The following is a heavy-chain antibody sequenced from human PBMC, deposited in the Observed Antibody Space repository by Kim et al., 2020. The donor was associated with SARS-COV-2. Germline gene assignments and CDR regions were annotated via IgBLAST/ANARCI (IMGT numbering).Heavy chain of an antibody. CDR1: GGTFSSYC. J-gene: IGHJ6*02. CDR3: ARAVTAMVTYYGMDL. D-gene: IGHD5-18*01. V-gene: IGHV1-69*13. CDR2: IIPVFGTT. Sequence: SVKVSCKPSGGTFSSYCINWVRQAPGQGLEWMGGIIPVFGTTNYAQKFQGRVTITADESTGTAYMELSSLRSEDTAVYYCARAVTAMVTYYGMDLWGQGTTVTVSS.